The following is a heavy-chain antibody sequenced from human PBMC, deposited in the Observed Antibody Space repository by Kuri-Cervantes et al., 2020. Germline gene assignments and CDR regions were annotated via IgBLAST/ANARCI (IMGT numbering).Heavy chain of an antibody. CDR1: GFTFSSYA. Sequence: GGSLRLSCAASGFTFSSYAMSWVRQAPGKGLEWVSGISGSGGSTYYADSVKGRFTISRDNSKNTLYLQMNSLRAEDTAVYYCAKDRENFPPRAWFDPWGQGTLVTVSS. CDR2: ISGSGGST. D-gene: IGHD2/OR15-2a*01. V-gene: IGHV3-23*01. CDR3: AKDRENFPPRAWFDP. J-gene: IGHJ5*02.